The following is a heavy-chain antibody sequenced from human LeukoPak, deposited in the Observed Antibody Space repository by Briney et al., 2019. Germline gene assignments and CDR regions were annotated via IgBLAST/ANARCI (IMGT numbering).Heavy chain of an antibody. CDR3: AKIPHTVAGNYLTGFDY. Sequence: GGSLRLSCAASGFTFSSYAVSWVRQAPGEGREWVSAISGSGGSTYYADSVKGRFTNYRDNTNNTLYLQKNSVRAEDTPLYYCAKIPHTVAGNYLTGFDYWGQGTLVTVSS. J-gene: IGHJ4*02. D-gene: IGHD6-19*01. V-gene: IGHV3-23*01. CDR2: ISGSGGST. CDR1: GFTFSSYA.